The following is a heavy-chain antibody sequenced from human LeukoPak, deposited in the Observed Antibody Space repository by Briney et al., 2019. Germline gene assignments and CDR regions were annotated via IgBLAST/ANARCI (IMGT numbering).Heavy chain of an antibody. CDR3: AREGPYSSSWYGAPIDY. CDR2: IIPIFGTA. D-gene: IGHD6-13*01. J-gene: IGHJ4*02. Sequence: SVKVSCKASGGSFSRYAISWVRQAPGQGLEWMGGIIPIFGTANYAQKFQGRGTITADESTSTAYMELRRLRSEDTAVYYCAREGPYSSSWYGAPIDYWGQGTLVTVSS. CDR1: GGSFSRYA. V-gene: IGHV1-69*01.